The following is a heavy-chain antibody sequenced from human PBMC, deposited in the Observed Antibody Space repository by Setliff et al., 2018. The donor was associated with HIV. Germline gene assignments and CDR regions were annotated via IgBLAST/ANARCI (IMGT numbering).Heavy chain of an antibody. D-gene: IGHD4-17*01. Sequence: WASVKVSCKASGYIFTRNAMHWVRQAPGHRPEWMGWINTGNGNTKYPQKFQGRVTITRDTSASTTYMELSSLRSEDTAVYYCARDFGSGDYPHWFDPWGQGTLVTSPQ. CDR3: ARDFGSGDYPHWFDP. CDR2: INTGNGNT. V-gene: IGHV1-3*04. J-gene: IGHJ5*02. CDR1: GYIFTRNA.